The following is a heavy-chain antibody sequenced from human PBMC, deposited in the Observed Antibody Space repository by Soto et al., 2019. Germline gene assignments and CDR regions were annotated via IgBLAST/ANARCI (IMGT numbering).Heavy chain of an antibody. V-gene: IGHV3-74*01. J-gene: IGHJ4*02. Sequence: EVKLLESGGGLVQPGGSLRLSCAASGFTLSNYWMHWARQAPGKGMVWVSRISSDGSSTNYADSVKGRFTISRDNAKNTLHLQMNSLRAEDSAVYYCARVPYCSSSSCYSYFDSWGQGTLVTVSS. CDR1: GFTLSNYW. CDR3: ARVPYCSSSSCYSYFDS. D-gene: IGHD2-2*01. CDR2: ISSDGSST.